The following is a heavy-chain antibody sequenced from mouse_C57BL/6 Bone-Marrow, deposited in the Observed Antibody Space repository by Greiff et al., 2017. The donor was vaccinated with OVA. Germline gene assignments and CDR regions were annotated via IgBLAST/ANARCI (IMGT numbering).Heavy chain of an antibody. J-gene: IGHJ4*01. D-gene: IGHD1-3*01. V-gene: IGHV1-54*01. CDR2: INPGSGGT. Sequence: QVQLQQSGAELVRPGTSVKVSCKASGYAFTNYLIEWVKQRPGQGLEWIGVINPGSGGTNYNEKFKGKATLTADKSSSTAYMQLSSLTSEDSAVYYCTKEWTDYWGQGTSVTVSS. CDR1: GYAFTNYL. CDR3: TKEWTDY.